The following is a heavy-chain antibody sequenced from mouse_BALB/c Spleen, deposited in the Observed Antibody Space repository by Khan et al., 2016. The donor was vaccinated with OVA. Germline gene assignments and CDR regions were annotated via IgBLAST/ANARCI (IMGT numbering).Heavy chain of an antibody. CDR3: ARDRIDY. CDR2: INPTSGYT. CDR1: GYTFTTYW. V-gene: IGHV1-7*01. J-gene: IGHJ2*01. Sequence: VQLQQSGTELAKPGASVKMSCKASGYTFTTYWMHWVKQRPGQGLEWIGYINPTSGYTDYNEKFKDMATLSADKSASTAYMQLSSLTSEDYAVYYCARDRIDYWGQGTTLTVSS.